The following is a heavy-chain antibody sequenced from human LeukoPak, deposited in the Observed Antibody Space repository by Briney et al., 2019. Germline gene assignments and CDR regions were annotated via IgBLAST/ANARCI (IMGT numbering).Heavy chain of an antibody. CDR3: AKSYGSGWYRLYFQH. Sequence: GGSLRLSCAASGFTFSSYDMSWVRQAPGKGLEWVSAISGSGGSTYYADSVKGRFTISRDNSKNTLYLQMNSLRAEDTAVYYCAKSYGSGWYRLYFQHWGQGTLVTVSS. V-gene: IGHV3-23*01. CDR1: GFTFSSYD. J-gene: IGHJ1*01. D-gene: IGHD6-19*01. CDR2: ISGSGGST.